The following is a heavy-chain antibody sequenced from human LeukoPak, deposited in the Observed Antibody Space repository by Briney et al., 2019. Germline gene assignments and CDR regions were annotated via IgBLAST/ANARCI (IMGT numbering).Heavy chain of an antibody. CDR2: ISAYNGNT. Sequence: ASVKVSCKASGGTFSSYAISWVRQAPGQGLEWMGWISAYNGNTNYAQKLQGRVTMTTDTSTSTAYMELRSLRSDDTAVYYCARDLVSIVVVPAALGRAFDIWGQGTMVTVSS. D-gene: IGHD2-2*01. CDR3: ARDLVSIVVVPAALGRAFDI. J-gene: IGHJ3*02. V-gene: IGHV1-18*01. CDR1: GGTFSSYA.